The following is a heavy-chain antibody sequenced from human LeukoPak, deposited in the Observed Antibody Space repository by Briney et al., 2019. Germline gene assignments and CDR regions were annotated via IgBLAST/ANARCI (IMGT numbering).Heavy chain of an antibody. V-gene: IGHV6-1*01. Sequence: SQTLSLTCAISGDSVSSNSAAWNWIRQSPSRGLEWLGRTYYRFKWYNDYAVSVKGRITINPDTSKNQFSLQLNSVTPEDTAVYYCATHQLEWGDFDYWGQGTLVTVSS. D-gene: IGHD2-2*01. CDR3: ATHQLEWGDFDY. CDR2: TYYRFKWYN. CDR1: GDSVSSNSAA. J-gene: IGHJ4*02.